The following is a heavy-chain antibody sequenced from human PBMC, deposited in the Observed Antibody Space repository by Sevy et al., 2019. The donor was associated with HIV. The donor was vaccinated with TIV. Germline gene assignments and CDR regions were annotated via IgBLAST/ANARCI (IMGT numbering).Heavy chain of an antibody. J-gene: IGHJ4*02. D-gene: IGHD3-9*01. V-gene: IGHV1-2*02. CDR1: GYTFTGYY. Sequence: ASVKVSCKASGYTFTGYYMHWVRQAPGQGLEWMGWINPNSGGTNYAQKFQGRVTMTRGTSIRTDNMELSRLRADDPAVYYCARDLYDILTGYSHFLAYWGQGTLVTVSS. CDR2: INPNSGGT. CDR3: ARDLYDILTGYSHFLAY.